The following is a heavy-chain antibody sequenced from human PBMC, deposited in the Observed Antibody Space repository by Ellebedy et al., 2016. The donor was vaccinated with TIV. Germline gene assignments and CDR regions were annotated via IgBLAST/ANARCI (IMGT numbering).Heavy chain of an antibody. V-gene: IGHV1-69*13. CDR1: GGTFSSYT. D-gene: IGHD3-22*01. CDR2: IIPIFATA. Sequence: SVKVSCKASGGTFSSYTISWVRQAPGQGLEWMGGIIPIFATANYAQKFQGRVTITADESTSTAYMELSSLRSEDTAVYYCARDSSGYYYTVGAFDNWGQGTMVTVSS. J-gene: IGHJ3*02. CDR3: ARDSSGYYYTVGAFDN.